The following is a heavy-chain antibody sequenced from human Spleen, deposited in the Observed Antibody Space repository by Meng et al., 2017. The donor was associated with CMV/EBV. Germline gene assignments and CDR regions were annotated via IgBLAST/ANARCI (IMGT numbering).Heavy chain of an antibody. CDR1: GFTFSSYA. CDR2: IYSGGSSV. V-gene: IGHV3-23*03. J-gene: IGHJ4*02. CDR3: ASSGYSYGYHTLKY. Sequence: ETLSLTCAASGFTFSSYAMNWVRQAPGKGLDWVSVIYSGGSSVYYTDSVKGRFTISRDNSKNTLYLQMNSLRGDDTAVYYCASSGYSYGYHTLKYWGQGTLVTVSS. D-gene: IGHD5-18*01.